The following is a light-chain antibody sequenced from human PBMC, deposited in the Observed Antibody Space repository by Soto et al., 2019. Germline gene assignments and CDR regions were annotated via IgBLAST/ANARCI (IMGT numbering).Light chain of an antibody. Sequence: DIQMTQSPSTLSASVGDRVTITCRASQSISSWLAWYQQKPGKAPKLLINKASSLESGVPSRFSGSGSGTEFTLTISSLQPDDFATYYCQQYNSYWWTFGQGTKVDIK. CDR2: KAS. CDR1: QSISSW. V-gene: IGKV1-5*03. CDR3: QQYNSYWWT. J-gene: IGKJ1*01.